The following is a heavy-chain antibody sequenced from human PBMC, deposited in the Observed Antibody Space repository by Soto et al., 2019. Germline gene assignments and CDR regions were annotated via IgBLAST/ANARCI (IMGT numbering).Heavy chain of an antibody. V-gene: IGHV1-18*01. J-gene: IGHJ3*01. Sequence: GASVKVSCKASGYSFDSFGISWVRQAPGQGLEWMGRVNAHNHITKYAQKFQGRVTITRDTSTSTDYMEVRSLRSDDTAVYYCARDSRVGANSDACDVWGQGTMVTVS. CDR2: VNAHNHIT. CDR3: ARDSRVGANSDACDV. CDR1: GYSFDSFG. D-gene: IGHD1-26*01.